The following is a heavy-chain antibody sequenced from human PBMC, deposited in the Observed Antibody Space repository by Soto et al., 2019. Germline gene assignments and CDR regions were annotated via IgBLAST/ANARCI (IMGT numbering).Heavy chain of an antibody. CDR1: GYTFTSYY. J-gene: IGHJ6*02. Sequence: ASVKVSCKASGYTFTSYYMHWVRQAPGQGLEWMGIINPSGGSTSYAQKFQGRVTMTRDTSTSTVYMELSSLRSEDTAVYYCARGGWTYYYDSSGYYYVGTGMDVWGQGTTVTVSS. D-gene: IGHD3-22*01. CDR2: INPSGGST. CDR3: ARGGWTYYYDSSGYYYVGTGMDV. V-gene: IGHV1-46*01.